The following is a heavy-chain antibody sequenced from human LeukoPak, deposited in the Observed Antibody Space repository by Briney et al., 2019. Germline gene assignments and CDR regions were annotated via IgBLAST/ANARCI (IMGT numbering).Heavy chain of an antibody. Sequence: ASVKVSCKASGYTFTSYYTHWVRQARGQGLEWMGVINPSGDGTSYAQKFQGRVTMTRNVSTSTVYMELSSLRSEDTAVYYCARTCCSETSKFDYWGQGTLVTVSS. CDR3: ARTCCSETSKFDY. D-gene: IGHD2-15*01. CDR1: GYTFTSYY. V-gene: IGHV1-46*01. CDR2: INPSGDGT. J-gene: IGHJ4*02.